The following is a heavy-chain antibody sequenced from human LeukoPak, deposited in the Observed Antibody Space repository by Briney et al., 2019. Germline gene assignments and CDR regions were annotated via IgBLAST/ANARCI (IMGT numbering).Heavy chain of an antibody. V-gene: IGHV4-59*01. CDR1: GGSISGFY. J-gene: IGHJ6*02. Sequence: SETLSLTCIVSGGSISGFYWSCIREPPEKGLEWIGYIYYSGSTNYNPSIKSRVTISVDTSKNQFSLKLSSVTAADTAVYYCARTGLGLAVAGHYYYAMDVWGQGTTVTVSS. CDR3: ARTGLGLAVAGHYYYAMDV. D-gene: IGHD6-19*01. CDR2: IYYSGST.